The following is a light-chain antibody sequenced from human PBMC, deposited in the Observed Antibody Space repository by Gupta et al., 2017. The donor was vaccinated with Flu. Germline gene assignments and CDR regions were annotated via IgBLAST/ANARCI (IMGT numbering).Light chain of an antibody. Sequence: SSELTQDSAVSVALGQTVRISCQGDSLRVYFASWYQQKPGQAPVLVIYGKDKRPSGIPDRVSGSSSGNTASLTITGAQAEDEADYYCSSRDSSGDHVVFGGGTKLTVL. J-gene: IGLJ3*02. CDR3: SSRDSSGDHVV. CDR1: SLRVYF. V-gene: IGLV3-19*01. CDR2: GKD.